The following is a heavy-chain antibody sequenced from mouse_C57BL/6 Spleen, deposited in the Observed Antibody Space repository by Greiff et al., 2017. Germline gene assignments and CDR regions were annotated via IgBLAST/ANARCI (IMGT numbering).Heavy chain of an antibody. CDR1: GFTFSDYG. CDR2: ISSGSSTI. V-gene: IGHV5-17*01. J-gene: IGHJ3*01. Sequence: EVQLVESGGGLVKPGASLKLSCAATGFTFSDYGMHWVRQAPEKGLEWVAYISSGSSTIYYADTVKGRFTISRDNAKNTLFLQMTSLWSEDTAMYYCACDYPFAYWGQGTLVTVSA. CDR3: ACDYPFAY. D-gene: IGHD2-4*01.